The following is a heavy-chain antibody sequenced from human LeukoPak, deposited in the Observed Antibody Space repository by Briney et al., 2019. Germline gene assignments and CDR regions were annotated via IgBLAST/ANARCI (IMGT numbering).Heavy chain of an antibody. V-gene: IGHV1-24*01. CDR1: GNTLNERS. CDR3: AADRGEMRTTLLSHAYQAFDV. D-gene: IGHD3-16*01. Sequence: ASVTVSYMVSGNTLNERSIQWVRQAPGKGLAWMGGVDIEDGEITYAQHFQGRATMTEHTSTDIAYKALSSLTSEYTAVYYCAADRGEMRTTLLSHAYQAFDVWGQGTVVTVSS. J-gene: IGHJ3*01. CDR2: VDIEDGEI.